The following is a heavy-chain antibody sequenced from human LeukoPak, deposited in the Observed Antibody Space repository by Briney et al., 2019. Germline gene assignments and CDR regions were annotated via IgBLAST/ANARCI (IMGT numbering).Heavy chain of an antibody. J-gene: IGHJ4*02. D-gene: IGHD3-3*01. CDR2: ISSSSSTI. Sequence: GGSLRLSCAASGFTFSSYSMNWARQAPGKGLEWVSYISSSSSTIYYADSVKGRFTISRDNAKNSLYLQMNSLRAEDTAVYYCAREGRVLRFLEWLDFYYWGQGTLVTVSS. V-gene: IGHV3-48*01. CDR3: AREGRVLRFLEWLDFYY. CDR1: GFTFSSYS.